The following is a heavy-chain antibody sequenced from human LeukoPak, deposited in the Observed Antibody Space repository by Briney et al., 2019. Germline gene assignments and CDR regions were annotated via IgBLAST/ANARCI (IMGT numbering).Heavy chain of an antibody. CDR1: GFTFDDYA. CDR3: AKGKSSSSMWWGFDY. D-gene: IGHD6-6*01. V-gene: IGHV3-9*01. J-gene: IGHJ4*02. Sequence: PGGSLRLSCAASGFTFDDYAMHWVRQAPGKGLEWASGISWNSGSIGYADSVKGRFTISRDNAKNSLYLQMNSLRAEDTALYYCAKGKSSSSMWWGFDYWGQGTLVTVSS. CDR2: ISWNSGSI.